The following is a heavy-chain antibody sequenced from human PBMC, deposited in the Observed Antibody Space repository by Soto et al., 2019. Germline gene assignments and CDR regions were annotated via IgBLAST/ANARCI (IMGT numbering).Heavy chain of an antibody. Sequence: ASVKVSCKASGYTFTSYDINWVRQATGQGLEWMGWMNPNSGNTGYAQKFQGRVTMTRNTSISTAYMELSSLRSEDTAVYYCATTLDYGDYSYFDCWGQGTLVTVSS. J-gene: IGHJ4*02. CDR3: ATTLDYGDYSYFDC. CDR2: MNPNSGNT. D-gene: IGHD4-17*01. CDR1: GYTFTSYD. V-gene: IGHV1-8*01.